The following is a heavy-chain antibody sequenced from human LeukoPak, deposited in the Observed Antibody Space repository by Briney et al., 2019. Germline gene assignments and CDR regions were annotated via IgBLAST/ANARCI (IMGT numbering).Heavy chain of an antibody. Sequence: PSETLSLTCTVSGGSISSYYWSWIRQPPGKGLEWIGYIYYSGSTNYNPSLKSRVTISVDTSKNQFSLKLSSVTAADTAVYYCARAHYYGSGSADYWGQGTLVTVSS. CDR2: IYYSGST. J-gene: IGHJ4*02. CDR3: ARAHYYGSGSADY. V-gene: IGHV4-59*01. D-gene: IGHD3-10*01. CDR1: GGSISSYY.